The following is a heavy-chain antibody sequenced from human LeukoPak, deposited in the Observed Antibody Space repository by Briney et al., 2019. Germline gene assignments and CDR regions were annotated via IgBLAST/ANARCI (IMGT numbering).Heavy chain of an antibody. CDR3: ARSIAAKTNWFDP. D-gene: IGHD2-15*01. CDR1: GFTFSSFC. Sequence: GGSLRLSCAASGFTFSSFCMNWVRQAPGKGLEWVSYISSDSSNKYYANSVKGRFTISRDNGKKLLYLHMNSLRAEDTAVNYCARSIAAKTNWFDPWGQGTLVTVSS. CDR2: ISSDSSNK. V-gene: IGHV3-48*01. J-gene: IGHJ5*02.